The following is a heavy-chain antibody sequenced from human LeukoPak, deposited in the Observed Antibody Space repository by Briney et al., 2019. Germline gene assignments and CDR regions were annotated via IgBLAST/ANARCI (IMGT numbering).Heavy chain of an antibody. J-gene: IGHJ4*02. V-gene: IGHV3-30-3*01. CDR3: ARGPYGDS. CDR2: ISYDGSNR. Sequence: QPGRSLRLSCAASGFTFSNYDMYWVRQAPGKGLEWVAVISYDGSNRYYADSVKGRFTISRDNSKNTLYLQMNSLRVEDTAVYYCARGPYGDSWGQGTPVTVSS. D-gene: IGHD4-17*01. CDR1: GFTFSNYD.